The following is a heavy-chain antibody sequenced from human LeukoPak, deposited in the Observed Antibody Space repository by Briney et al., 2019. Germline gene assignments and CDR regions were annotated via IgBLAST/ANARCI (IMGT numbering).Heavy chain of an antibody. D-gene: IGHD3-22*01. J-gene: IGHJ4*02. CDR1: GFTFSSYS. CDR3: ARGYDSSGYRPDY. V-gene: IGHV3-21*01. CDR2: ISSSSSYI. Sequence: GGSLRLSCAASGFTFSSYSMNWVRQAPGKGLEWVSSISSSSSYIYYADSVKGRFTISKDNAKNSLYLQMNSLRAEDTAVYYCARGYDSSGYRPDYWGQGTLVTVSS.